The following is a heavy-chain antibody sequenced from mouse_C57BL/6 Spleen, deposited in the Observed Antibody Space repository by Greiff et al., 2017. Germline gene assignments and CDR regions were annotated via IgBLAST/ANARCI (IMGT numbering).Heavy chain of an antibody. CDR1: GYTFTSYW. V-gene: IGHV1-50*01. CDR3: ARRGSSSDWYFDV. CDR2: IDPSDSYT. Sequence: VQLQQPGAELVKPGASVKLSCKASGYTFTSYWMQWVKQRPGQGLEWIGEIDPSDSYTNYNQKFKGKATLTVDTSSSTAYMQLSSLTSEDSAVYYCARRGSSSDWYFDVWGTGTTVTVSS. J-gene: IGHJ1*03. D-gene: IGHD1-1*01.